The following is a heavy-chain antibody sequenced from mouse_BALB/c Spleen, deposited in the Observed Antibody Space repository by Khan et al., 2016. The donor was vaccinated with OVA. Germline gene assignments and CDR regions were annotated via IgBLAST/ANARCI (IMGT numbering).Heavy chain of an antibody. CDR1: GYTFTSYW. J-gene: IGHJ2*01. V-gene: IGHV1S81*02. CDR2: TNPTNGRT. CDR3: ARIRKIVATYFDY. Sequence: QVQLQQSGAELVKAGASVKMSCKASGYTFTSYWMHWVKQRLGQGLEWFAETNPTNGRTYYNEKFKSKATLTVDKSSSQASMLLSGPTFEDSAVYYCARIRKIVATYFDYWGQGTTLTVSS. D-gene: IGHD1-1*01.